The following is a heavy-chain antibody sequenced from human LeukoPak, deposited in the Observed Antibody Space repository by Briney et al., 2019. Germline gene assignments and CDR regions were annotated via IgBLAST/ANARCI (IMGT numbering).Heavy chain of an antibody. Sequence: ASVKVSCKASGGTFSSYAISWVRQAPGQGLEWMGGIIPIFGTANYAQKFQGRVTITADKSTSTAYMELSSLRSEDTAVYYCARDLYYGSGRDDYWGQGTLVTVSS. CDR1: GGTFSSYA. V-gene: IGHV1-69*06. D-gene: IGHD3-10*01. J-gene: IGHJ4*02. CDR2: IIPIFGTA. CDR3: ARDLYYGSGRDDY.